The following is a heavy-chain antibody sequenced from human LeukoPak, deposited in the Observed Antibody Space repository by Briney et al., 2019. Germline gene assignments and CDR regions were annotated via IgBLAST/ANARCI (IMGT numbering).Heavy chain of an antibody. J-gene: IGHJ6*03. D-gene: IGHD3-16*01. CDR2: INPSGGST. Sequence: GASVKVYCKASGYTFTSYDINWVRQAPGQGLEWMGIINPSGGSTSYAQKFQGRVTMTRDMSTSTVYMELSSLRSEDTAVYYCARGSRGIYYMDVWGKGTTVTVSS. CDR1: GYTFTSYD. V-gene: IGHV1-46*01. CDR3: ARGSRGIYYMDV.